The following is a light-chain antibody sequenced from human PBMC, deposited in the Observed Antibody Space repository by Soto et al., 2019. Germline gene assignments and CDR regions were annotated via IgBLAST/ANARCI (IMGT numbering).Light chain of an antibody. Sequence: DIQKTQSPSSLSASVGDRVTITCRASQPISNYLNWYQHKPGKAPKVLIYAASNLHSGVPSRFSGSGSGTDFTLTISSLQPEDFATYYCQQSSSYSRTFGQGTKVDIK. CDR3: QQSSSYSRT. CDR1: QPISNY. V-gene: IGKV1-39*01. J-gene: IGKJ2*02. CDR2: AAS.